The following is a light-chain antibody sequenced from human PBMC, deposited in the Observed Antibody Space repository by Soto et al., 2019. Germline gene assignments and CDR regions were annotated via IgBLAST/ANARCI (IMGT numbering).Light chain of an antibody. Sequence: AIRMTQSPSSLSASTGDRVTITCRASQGISSYLAWYQQKPGKAPKLPIYAASTLQSGVPSRFSGSGSGTDFTLTISCLQSEDFATYYCQQYYSYSWTFGQGTKVEIK. CDR1: QGISSY. CDR2: AAS. J-gene: IGKJ1*01. CDR3: QQYYSYSWT. V-gene: IGKV1-8*01.